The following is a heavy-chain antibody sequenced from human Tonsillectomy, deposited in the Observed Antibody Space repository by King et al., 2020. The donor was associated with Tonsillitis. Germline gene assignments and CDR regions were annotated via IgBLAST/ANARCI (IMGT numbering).Heavy chain of an antibody. CDR1: GYSFTSYG. CDR2: ISAYNGDT. Sequence: QLVQSGAAVKKPGASVKVSCKASGYSFTSYGISWVRQAPGQGLEWMGWISAYNGDTNYAQKLQDRVTMTTDTSTSTAYMELRSLGSDDTAVYYCARDRGIVVVVAGGDYWGQGTLVTVSS. J-gene: IGHJ4*02. CDR3: ARDRGIVVVVAGGDY. V-gene: IGHV1-18*01. D-gene: IGHD2-15*01.